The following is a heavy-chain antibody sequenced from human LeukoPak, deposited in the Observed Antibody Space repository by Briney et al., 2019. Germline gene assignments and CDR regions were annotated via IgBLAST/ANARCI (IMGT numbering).Heavy chain of an antibody. V-gene: IGHV3-21*01. D-gene: IGHD6-19*01. CDR3: ARDAPLGAVAGTDYYYMDV. J-gene: IGHJ6*03. CDR2: ISSSSSYI. Sequence: GRSLRLSCAASGFTFSSYSMNWVRQAPGKGLEWVSSISSSSSYIYYADSVKGRFTISRDNAKNSLYLQMNSLRAEDTAVYYCARDAPLGAVAGTDYYYMDVWGKGTTVTVSS. CDR1: GFTFSSYS.